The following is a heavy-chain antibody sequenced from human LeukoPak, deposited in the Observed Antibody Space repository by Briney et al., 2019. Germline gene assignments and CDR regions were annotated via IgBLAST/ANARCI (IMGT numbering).Heavy chain of an antibody. D-gene: IGHD6-13*01. CDR3: ARESRRIAAAGPSYYMDV. Sequence: SETLSLTCTVSGYSISSGYYWGWIRQPPGKGLEWIGSIYHSGSTYYNPSLKSRVTISVDTSKNHFSLMLNSVTAADTAVYYCARESRRIAAAGPSYYMDVWGRGTTVTVSS. CDR2: IYHSGST. V-gene: IGHV4-38-2*02. J-gene: IGHJ6*03. CDR1: GYSISSGYY.